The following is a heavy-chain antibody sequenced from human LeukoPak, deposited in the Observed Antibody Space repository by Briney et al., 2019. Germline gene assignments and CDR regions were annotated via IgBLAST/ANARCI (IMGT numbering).Heavy chain of an antibody. CDR1: GFTFSSYS. D-gene: IGHD1-1*01. CDR2: ISSGSIYK. CDR3: ARINWNHAFDI. V-gene: IGHV3-21*01. J-gene: IGHJ3*02. Sequence: PGGSLRLSCAASGFTFSSYSMIWVRQAPGKGLEWVSFISSGSIYKYYADSMKGRFTISRDNAKNSLYLQMNSLRAEDMAVYYCARINWNHAFDIWGQGTMVTVSS.